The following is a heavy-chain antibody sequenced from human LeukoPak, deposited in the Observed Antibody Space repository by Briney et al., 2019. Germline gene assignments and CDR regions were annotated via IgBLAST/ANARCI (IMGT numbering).Heavy chain of an antibody. J-gene: IGHJ4*02. V-gene: IGHV1-18*01. D-gene: IGHD2-2*02. CDR2: ISAYNGNT. CDR3: AREVVPAAINFDY. CDR1: GYTFTSYG. Sequence: VASVKVSCKASGYTFTSYGISWVRQAPGQGLXXXXXISAYNGNTNYAQKLQGRVTMTTDTSTSTAYMELRSLRSDDTAVYYCAREVVPAAINFDYWGQGTLVTVSS.